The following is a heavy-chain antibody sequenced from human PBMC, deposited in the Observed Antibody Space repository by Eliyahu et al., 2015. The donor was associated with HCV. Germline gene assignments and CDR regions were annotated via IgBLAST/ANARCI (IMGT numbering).Heavy chain of an antibody. D-gene: IGHD5-24*01. CDR2: IKQDGSEK. CDR3: ARKDDYGDY. Sequence: EVQLVESGGGLVQPGGSLRLSCAASGFTFSSYWMSWVRQXPGKXLEWVXNIKQDGSEKYYVDSVKGRFTISRDNAKNSLYLQMNSLRAEDTAVYYCARKDDYGDYWGQGTLVTVSS. V-gene: IGHV3-7*01. J-gene: IGHJ4*02. CDR1: GFTFSSYW.